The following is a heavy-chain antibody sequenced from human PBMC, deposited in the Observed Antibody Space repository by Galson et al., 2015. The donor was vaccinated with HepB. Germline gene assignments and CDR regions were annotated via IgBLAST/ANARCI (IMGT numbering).Heavy chain of an antibody. D-gene: IGHD2-2*01. CDR3: AKLVGYCSSTSCYEGTFDY. J-gene: IGHJ4*02. Sequence: SLRLSCAASGFTFSSYGMHWVRQAPGKGLEWVAVISHDGSNKYYADSVKGRFTISRDNSKNTLYLQMNSLRAEDTAVYYCAKLVGYCSSTSCYEGTFDYWGQGTLVTASS. V-gene: IGHV3-30*18. CDR2: ISHDGSNK. CDR1: GFTFSSYG.